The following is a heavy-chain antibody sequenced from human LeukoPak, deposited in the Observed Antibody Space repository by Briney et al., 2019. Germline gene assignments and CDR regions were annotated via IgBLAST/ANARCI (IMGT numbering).Heavy chain of an antibody. Sequence: GGCLRLSWAAAGFTFTNYAMTWDRQAPGNGLEWVSIRSGSGGRAYYADSAKGRFTISRDNSKNTLYLQMNSLRAEDTAVYFCARVSGRIEIWPEPFGDGMDVWGQGTTVTVSS. CDR2: RSGSGGRA. J-gene: IGHJ6*02. V-gene: IGHV3-23*01. CDR3: ARVSGRIEIWPEPFGDGMDV. CDR1: GFTFTNYA. D-gene: IGHD3-10*01.